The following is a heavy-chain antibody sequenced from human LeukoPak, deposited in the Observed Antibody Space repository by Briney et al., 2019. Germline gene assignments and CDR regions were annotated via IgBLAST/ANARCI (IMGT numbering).Heavy chain of an antibody. CDR3: AREAPPVVPAADNYYYYYYMDV. Sequence: PGGSLRLSCAASGFTFSSYWMSWVRQAPGKGLEWVANIKQDGSEKYYVDSVKGRFTISRDNAKNSLYLQMNSLRAEDTAVYYCAREAPPVVPAADNYYYYYYMDVWGKGTTVTVSS. J-gene: IGHJ6*03. CDR2: IKQDGSEK. D-gene: IGHD2-2*01. V-gene: IGHV3-7*01. CDR1: GFTFSSYW.